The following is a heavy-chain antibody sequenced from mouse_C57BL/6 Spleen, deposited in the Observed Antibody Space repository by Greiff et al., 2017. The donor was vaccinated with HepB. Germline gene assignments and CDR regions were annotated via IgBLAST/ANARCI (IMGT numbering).Heavy chain of an antibody. D-gene: IGHD4-1*01. Sequence: VQLKQPGAELVMPGASVKLSCKASGYTFTSYWMHWVKQRPGQGLEWIGEIDPSDSYTNYNQKFKGKSTLTVDKSSSTAYMQLSSLTSEDSAVYYCARRRTGAAWFAYWGQGTLVTVSA. CDR2: IDPSDSYT. CDR3: ARRRTGAAWFAY. CDR1: GYTFTSYW. V-gene: IGHV1-69*01. J-gene: IGHJ3*01.